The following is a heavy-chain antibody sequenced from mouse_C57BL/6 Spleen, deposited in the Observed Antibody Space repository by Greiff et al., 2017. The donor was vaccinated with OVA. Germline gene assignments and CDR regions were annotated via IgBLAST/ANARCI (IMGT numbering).Heavy chain of an antibody. D-gene: IGHD4-1*01. Sequence: VQLQQPGAELVMPGASVKLSCKASGYTFTSYWMHWVKQRPGQGLEWIGEIDPSDSYTNYNQKFKGKSTLTVDKSSSTAYMQLSSLTSEDSAVYYCARGANWHQAWFAYWGQGTLVTVSA. V-gene: IGHV1-69*01. CDR2: IDPSDSYT. J-gene: IGHJ3*01. CDR3: ARGANWHQAWFAY. CDR1: GYTFTSYW.